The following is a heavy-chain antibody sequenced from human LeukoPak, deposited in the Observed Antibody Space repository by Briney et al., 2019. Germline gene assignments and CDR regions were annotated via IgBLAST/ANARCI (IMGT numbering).Heavy chain of an antibody. CDR1: GGTFSSYA. CDR2: IIPIFGTA. D-gene: IGHD5-18*01. Sequence: GSSVKVSCKASGGTFSSYAISWVRQAPGQGLEWMGGIIPIFGTANYAQKFQGRVTITADKSTSTAYMELSSLRAEDTAVYYCARDLSGIAGYTYGRGIDYWGQGTPVTVSS. J-gene: IGHJ4*02. V-gene: IGHV1-69*06. CDR3: ARDLSGIAGYTYGRGIDY.